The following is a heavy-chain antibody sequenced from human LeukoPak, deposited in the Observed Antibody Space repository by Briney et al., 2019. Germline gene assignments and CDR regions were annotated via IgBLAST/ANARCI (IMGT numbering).Heavy chain of an antibody. CDR2: IYSGGST. D-gene: IGHD5-18*01. Sequence: GGSLRLSCAASGFTVSSNYMSWVRQAPGKGLEWVSVIYSGGSTYYADSVKGRFTISRHNSKNTLYLQMNSLRAEDTAVYYCARSHDRRYSYGYDYWGQGTLVTVSS. CDR3: ARSHDRRYSYGYDY. V-gene: IGHV3-53*04. CDR1: GFTVSSNY. J-gene: IGHJ4*02.